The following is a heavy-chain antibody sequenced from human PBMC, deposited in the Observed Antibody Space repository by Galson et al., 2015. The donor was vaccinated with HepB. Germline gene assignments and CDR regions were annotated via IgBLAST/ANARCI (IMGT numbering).Heavy chain of an antibody. CDR2: ISYDGNHK. CDR3: ARELAGGDYGDLGY. Sequence: SLRLSCAASGFTFSRYAMHWVRHAPGKRLEWVALISYDGNHKYYADSVKGRFTISRDNSKNTLYLQMNSLRADDTAVYYCARELAGGDYGDLGYWGQGTLVTVSS. D-gene: IGHD4-17*01. CDR1: GFTFSRYA. J-gene: IGHJ4*02. V-gene: IGHV3-30*04.